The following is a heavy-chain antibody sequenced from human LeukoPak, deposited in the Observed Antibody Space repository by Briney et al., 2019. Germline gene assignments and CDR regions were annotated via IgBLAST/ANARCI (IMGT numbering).Heavy chain of an antibody. CDR1: GFTFSSYC. J-gene: IGHJ4*02. V-gene: IGHV3-33*06. Sequence: GRSLRLSRAASGFTFSSYCMHWVRQAPGKGLEWVAVIWYDGSNKYYADSVKGRFTISRDNSKNTLYLQMNSLRAEDTAVYYCANDDSSGYRSGPLDYWGQGTLVTVSS. D-gene: IGHD3-22*01. CDR2: IWYDGSNK. CDR3: ANDDSSGYRSGPLDY.